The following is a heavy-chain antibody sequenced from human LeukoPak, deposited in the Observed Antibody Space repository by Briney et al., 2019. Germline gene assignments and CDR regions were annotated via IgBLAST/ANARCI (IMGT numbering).Heavy chain of an antibody. CDR3: VKDKWIDH. Sequence: GGSLRLSCSVSGFTFSSYTMHWVRQGPGKGLEYVSSININGGRTYYADSVKGRFTISRDNSKNTLYLQMSSLRAEDTAVYYCVKDKWIDHWGQGTLVTVPS. CDR2: ININGGRT. V-gene: IGHV3-64D*09. J-gene: IGHJ4*02. CDR1: GFTFSSYT. D-gene: IGHD2-8*01.